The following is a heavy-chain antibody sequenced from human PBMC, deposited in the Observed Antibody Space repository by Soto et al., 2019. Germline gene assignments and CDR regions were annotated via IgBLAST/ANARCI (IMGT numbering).Heavy chain of an antibody. CDR3: ARKDYYGAGIYYFDH. Sequence: ASVKVSCKASGYTFTAYPVHWMRQAPGQRLEWMGWINGANGDTGYSQKFQGRVTVTRDTSANTVYMELSSLTSEDTAVYYCARKDYYGAGIYYFDHWGQGTLVTVSS. V-gene: IGHV1-3*01. CDR1: GYTFTAYP. CDR2: INGANGDT. D-gene: IGHD3-10*01. J-gene: IGHJ4*02.